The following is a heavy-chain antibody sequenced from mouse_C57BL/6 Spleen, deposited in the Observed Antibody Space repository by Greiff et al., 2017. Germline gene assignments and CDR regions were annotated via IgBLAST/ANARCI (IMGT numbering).Heavy chain of an antibody. J-gene: IGHJ2*01. D-gene: IGHD1-1*01. Sequence: EVQRVESGGGLVKPGGSLKLSCAASGFTFSDYGMHWVRQAPEKGLEWVAYISSGSSTIYYADTVKGRFTISRDNAKNTLFLQMTSLRSEDTAMYYCARGYYGSSEYFDYWGQGTTLTVSS. CDR3: ARGYYGSSEYFDY. CDR1: GFTFSDYG. V-gene: IGHV5-17*01. CDR2: ISSGSSTI.